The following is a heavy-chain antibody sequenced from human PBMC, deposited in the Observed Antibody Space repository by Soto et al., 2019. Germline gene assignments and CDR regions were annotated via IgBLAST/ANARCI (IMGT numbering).Heavy chain of an antibody. J-gene: IGHJ6*04. CDR3: ARGCSSSWFYYYYGMDV. V-gene: IGHV3-21*01. Sequence: EVQLVESGGGLVKPGGSLRLSCAASGFTFSSYSMNWVRQAPGKGLEWVSSISSSSSYIYYADSVKGRFTISRDNAKNSLYLQMNSLRAEDTAVYYCARGCSSSWFYYYYGMDVWGEGTTVTVSS. D-gene: IGHD6-13*01. CDR2: ISSSSSYI. CDR1: GFTFSSYS.